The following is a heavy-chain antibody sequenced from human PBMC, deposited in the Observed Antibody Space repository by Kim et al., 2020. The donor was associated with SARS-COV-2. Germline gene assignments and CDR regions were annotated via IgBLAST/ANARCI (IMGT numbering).Heavy chain of an antibody. CDR3: AKDQRVRDYYYGMDV. J-gene: IGHJ6*02. Sequence: GGSLRLSCAASGFTFTNYAMSWVRQAPGKGLEWVSGISRSGGSISYADSVKGRFTISRDNSKNTLYLQMNSLRAEDTGVYYCAKDQRVRDYYYGMDVWAKGPRSPPP. CDR2: ISRSGGSI. V-gene: IGHV3-23*01. CDR1: GFTFTNYA. D-gene: IGHD6-25*01.